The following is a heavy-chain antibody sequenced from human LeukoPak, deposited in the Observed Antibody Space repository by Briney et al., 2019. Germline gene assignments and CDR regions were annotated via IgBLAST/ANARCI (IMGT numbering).Heavy chain of an antibody. CDR2: VIPVLGKA. D-gene: IGHD4-17*01. Sequence: SVKVSCKASGGTFFNYGVTWVRQAPGQGLEWMGGVIPVLGKAHYAQSLQGRVTITADESTSTAYMELSSLRSEDTAVYYCARPRGDYADPLDYYYYMDVWGKGTTVTVSS. CDR3: ARPRGDYADPLDYYYYMDV. J-gene: IGHJ6*03. V-gene: IGHV1-69*13. CDR1: GGTFFNYG.